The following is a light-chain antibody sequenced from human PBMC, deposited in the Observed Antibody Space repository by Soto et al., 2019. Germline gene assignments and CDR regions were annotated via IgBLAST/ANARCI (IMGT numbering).Light chain of an antibody. CDR2: RGS. CDR1: QNIRGNE. J-gene: IGKJ1*01. Sequence: EVVLTQSPGTLSLSPGERATLSCRASQNIRGNELAWYQQKPGQAPRLLIYRGSSRATGIPDRFSGRGSGTAFTLTISRLEPEDFAVYYCQDYGTSAPWTFGRGTKVEIK. CDR3: QDYGTSAPWT. V-gene: IGKV3-20*01.